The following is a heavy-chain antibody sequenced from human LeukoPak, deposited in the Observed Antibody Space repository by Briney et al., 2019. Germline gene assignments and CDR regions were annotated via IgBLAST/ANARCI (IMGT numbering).Heavy chain of an antibody. J-gene: IGHJ6*02. Sequence: GGSLRLSCAASGFTFSSYSMNWVRQAPGKGLEWVSSISSSSSYIYYADSEKGRFTISRDNAKNSLYLQMNSLRAEDTAVYYCAREKSRDGYNPLGYYGMDVWGQGTTVTVSS. CDR2: ISSSSSYI. CDR3: AREKSRDGYNPLGYYGMDV. CDR1: GFTFSSYS. D-gene: IGHD5-24*01. V-gene: IGHV3-21*01.